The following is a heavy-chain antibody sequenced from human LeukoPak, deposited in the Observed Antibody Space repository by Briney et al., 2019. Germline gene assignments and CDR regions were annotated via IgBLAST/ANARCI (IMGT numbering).Heavy chain of an antibody. V-gene: IGHV3-74*01. D-gene: IGHD5-18*01. CDR1: GFTFSSYW. CDR3: ARDGYSYGYGAFDI. Sequence: GGSLRLSCAASGFTFSSYWMHWVRQAPGKGLVWVSRINGDGSSTNYAGSVKGRFTISRDNAKNTVYLQMNSLRADDTAVYYCARDGYSYGYGAFDIWGQGTMVTVSS. J-gene: IGHJ3*02. CDR2: INGDGSST.